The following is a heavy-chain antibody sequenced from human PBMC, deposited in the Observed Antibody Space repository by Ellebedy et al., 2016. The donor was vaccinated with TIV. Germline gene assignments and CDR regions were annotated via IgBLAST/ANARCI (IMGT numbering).Heavy chain of an antibody. CDR3: ARVVNDYGGKPVEY. V-gene: IGHV3-11*01. CDR2: ISGSGSSI. Sequence: GGSLRLSCAASGFSVSTSYMSWIRQAPGKGLEWVSYISGSGSSIKYADSVKGRFTISRDNAKNSLSLQMNSLRAEDTAVYYCARVVNDYGGKPVEYWGQGTLVTVSS. CDR1: GFSVSTSY. D-gene: IGHD4-23*01. J-gene: IGHJ4*02.